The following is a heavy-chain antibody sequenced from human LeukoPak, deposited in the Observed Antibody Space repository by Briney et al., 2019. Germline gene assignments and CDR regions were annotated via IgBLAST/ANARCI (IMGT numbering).Heavy chain of an antibody. CDR1: GYSFTIFG. CDR2: ISAYNGHT. CDR3: ARDQVVGATAGTFDY. D-gene: IGHD1-26*01. V-gene: IGHV1-18*01. Sequence: EASVKVSCKSSGYSFTIFGISWVRQGPGQGLEWMGWISAYNGHTESAEKLQGRVTMTTDTSTNTAYMELTSLRSDDTAVYYCARDQVVGATAGTFDYWGQGTLVTVSS. J-gene: IGHJ4*02.